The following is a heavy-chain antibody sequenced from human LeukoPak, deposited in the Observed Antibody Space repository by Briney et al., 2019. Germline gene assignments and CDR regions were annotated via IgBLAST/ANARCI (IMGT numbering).Heavy chain of an antibody. V-gene: IGHV3-23*01. CDR3: AKNYYGSGSDKPDDY. CDR1: GFTFSSYG. CDR2: ISGGGGST. D-gene: IGHD3-10*01. J-gene: IGHJ4*02. Sequence: QTGGTLRLSCAASGFTFSSYGMSWVRQAPGKGLEWVSAISGGGGSTYYADSVKGRFTISRDNSKNTLYLQMNSLRAEDTAVYYCAKNYYGSGSDKPDDYWGQGTLVTVSS.